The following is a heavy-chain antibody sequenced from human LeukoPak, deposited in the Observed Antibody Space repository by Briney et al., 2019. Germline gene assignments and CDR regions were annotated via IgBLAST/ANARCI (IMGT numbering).Heavy chain of an antibody. D-gene: IGHD1-14*01. CDR1: GPSFTRYW. Sequence: GESLKISCKASGPSFTRYWIAWVHLMPGKRVEWMGIIYPGDSDTRYSPSFEGQVTISADKSISTAYLQWSSLKASDTAMYYCARRGMGYDYWGQGTLVTVSS. CDR3: ARRGMGYDY. CDR2: IYPGDSDT. J-gene: IGHJ4*02. V-gene: IGHV5-51*07.